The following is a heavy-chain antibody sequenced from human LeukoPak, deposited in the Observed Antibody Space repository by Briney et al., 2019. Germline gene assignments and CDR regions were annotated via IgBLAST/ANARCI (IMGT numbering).Heavy chain of an antibody. D-gene: IGHD6-13*01. Sequence: GGSLRLSCAASGFTVSSNYMSWVRQAPGKGLEWVSVIYSGGSTYYADSVKGRFTISRDNSKNTLYLHMDSLRPEDTAVYYCARAGSSWYPLDYWGQGTLVTVSS. J-gene: IGHJ4*02. CDR2: IYSGGST. CDR3: ARAGSSWYPLDY. V-gene: IGHV3-66*02. CDR1: GFTVSSNY.